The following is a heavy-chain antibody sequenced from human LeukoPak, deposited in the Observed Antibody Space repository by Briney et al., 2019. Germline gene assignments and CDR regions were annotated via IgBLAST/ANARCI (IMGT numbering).Heavy chain of an antibody. CDR3: ASWKVSTADY. CDR2: ITSDGSII. J-gene: IGHJ4*01. V-gene: IGHV3-74*01. D-gene: IGHD5/OR15-5a*01. CDR1: GFTFSTYW. Sequence: GGSLRLSCAASGFTFSTYWMHWVRQAPGKGLVWVSRITSDGSIINYGDSVKGRFTISRDNAKNMLYLQMNSLRAEDTAIYYCASWKVSTADYWGHGTLVTVSS.